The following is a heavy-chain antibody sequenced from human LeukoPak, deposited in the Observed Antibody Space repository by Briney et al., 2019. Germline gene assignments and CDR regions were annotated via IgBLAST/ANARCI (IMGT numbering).Heavy chain of an antibody. Sequence: SETLSLTCAVYGGSFSGYYWSWIRQPPGKGLEWIGEINHSGSTNYSPSLKSRLTISVDTSNNQFSLRLSSVTAADTAVYYCARGNSWGPSIDYWGQGTLVTVSS. D-gene: IGHD7-27*01. J-gene: IGHJ4*02. CDR2: INHSGST. CDR1: GGSFSGYY. CDR3: ARGNSWGPSIDY. V-gene: IGHV4-34*01.